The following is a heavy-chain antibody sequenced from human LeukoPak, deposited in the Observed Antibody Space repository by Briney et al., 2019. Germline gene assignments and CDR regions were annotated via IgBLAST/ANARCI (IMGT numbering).Heavy chain of an antibody. J-gene: IGHJ4*02. V-gene: IGHV3-33*01. D-gene: IGHD5-18*01. CDR1: GFTFSSYG. Sequence: GGSLRLSCAASGFTFSSYGMHWVRQAPGKGLEWVAVIWYDGSNKYHADSVKGRFTISRDNSKNTLYLQMNSLRAEDTAVYYCARGISGGYSYGYAILDYWGQGTLVTVSS. CDR2: IWYDGSNK. CDR3: ARGISGGYSYGYAILDY.